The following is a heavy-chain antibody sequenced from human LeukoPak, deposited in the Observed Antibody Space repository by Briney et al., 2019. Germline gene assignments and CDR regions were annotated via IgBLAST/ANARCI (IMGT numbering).Heavy chain of an antibody. V-gene: IGHV3-48*01. J-gene: IGHJ4*02. D-gene: IGHD3-3*01. CDR1: GFTFSSYS. Sequence: GGSLRLSCAASGFTFSSYSMNWVRQAPGKGLEWVSYISSSSSTIYYADSVKGRFTISRDNSKNTLYLQMNSLRAEDTAVYYCAKGTIFGVVIMYFDYWGQGTLVTVSS. CDR2: ISSSSSTI. CDR3: AKGTIFGVVIMYFDY.